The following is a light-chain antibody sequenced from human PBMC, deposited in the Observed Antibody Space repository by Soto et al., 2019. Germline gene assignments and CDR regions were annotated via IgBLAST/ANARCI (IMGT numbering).Light chain of an antibody. J-gene: IGKJ2*01. CDR3: QQYNNWPPVT. V-gene: IGKV3-15*01. CDR1: QSVSSN. CDR2: GAS. Sequence: EIVMTQSPATLSVSPGERATLSCRASQSVSSNLAWYQQKPGQAPRLLIYGASTRATGIPARFSGSGSGTEFTLTISRLQSEEFAVYYCQQYNNWPPVTFGQGTKLEIK.